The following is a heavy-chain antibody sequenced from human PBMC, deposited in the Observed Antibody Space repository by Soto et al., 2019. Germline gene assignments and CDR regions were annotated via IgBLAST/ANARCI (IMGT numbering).Heavy chain of an antibody. D-gene: IGHD6-19*01. J-gene: IGHJ4*02. CDR3: AKARLPQWLVRYYFDY. CDR1: GFTFSSYA. Sequence: GGSMRLSCAASGFTFSSYAMSWVRQAPGKGLEWVSAISGSGGSTYYADSVKGRFTISRDNSKNTLYLQMNSLRAEDTAVYYCAKARLPQWLVRYYFDYWGQGTLVTVSS. V-gene: IGHV3-23*01. CDR2: ISGSGGST.